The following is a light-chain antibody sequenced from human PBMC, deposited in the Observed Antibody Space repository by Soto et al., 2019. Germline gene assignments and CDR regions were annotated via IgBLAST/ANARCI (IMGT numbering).Light chain of an antibody. J-gene: IGLJ2*01. CDR2: DVS. CDR1: SSDVGDYDY. Sequence: QSVLTQPASVSGSPGQSLTISCTGTSSDVGDYDYVSWYQQHPGKAPKLIIYDVSSRPSGISNRFSGSKSGDTASLTISGLQGEDEADYFCSSFSRTSTLVVFGGGTKLTVL. CDR3: SSFSRTSTLVV. V-gene: IGLV2-14*03.